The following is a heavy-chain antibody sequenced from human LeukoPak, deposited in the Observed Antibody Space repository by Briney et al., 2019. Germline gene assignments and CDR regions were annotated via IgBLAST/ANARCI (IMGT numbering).Heavy chain of an antibody. CDR1: GGSISSYY. D-gene: IGHD4-17*01. V-gene: IGHV4-59*01. Sequence: SETLSLTCTVSGGSISSYYWSWIRQPPGKGLEWIGYIYYSGSTNYNPSLKSRVTISVDTSKNQFSLKLSSVTAADTAVYYCARALSNGDYWWFDPWGQGTLVTVSS. CDR3: ARALSNGDYWWFDP. J-gene: IGHJ5*02. CDR2: IYYSGST.